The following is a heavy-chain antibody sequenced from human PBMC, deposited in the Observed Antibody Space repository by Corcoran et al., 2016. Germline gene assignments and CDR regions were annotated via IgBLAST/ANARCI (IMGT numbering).Heavy chain of an antibody. V-gene: IGHV3-48*04. CDR1: GFTFSSYS. J-gene: IGHJ3*02. Sequence: EVQLVESGGGLVQPGGSLRLSCAASGFTFSSYSMNWVRQAPGKGLEWVSYISSSSSTIYYADSVKGRFTISRDNAKNSLYLQMNSLRAEDTAVYYCARDDSLRGSGYYYNAFDIWGQGTMVTVSS. CDR3: ARDDSLRGSGYYYNAFDI. CDR2: ISSSSSTI. D-gene: IGHD3-22*01.